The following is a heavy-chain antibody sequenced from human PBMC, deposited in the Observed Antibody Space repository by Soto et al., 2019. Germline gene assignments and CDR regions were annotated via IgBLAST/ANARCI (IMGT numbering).Heavy chain of an antibody. CDR3: ARDAWVTTRRLDP. V-gene: IGHV1-3*01. CDR2: IDPGNDNT. J-gene: IGHJ5*02. CDR1: GYTFTDYG. Sequence: QVRFVQSGAEVKAPGASVRVSCKTSGYTFTDYGLHWVRQAPGQGLEWMGWIDPGNDNTKYSQNFQGRVTFTSDTSASTAYMEVNSLPSEDTAVYYCARDAWVTTRRLDPWGQGTLVTVSS. D-gene: IGHD2-21*02.